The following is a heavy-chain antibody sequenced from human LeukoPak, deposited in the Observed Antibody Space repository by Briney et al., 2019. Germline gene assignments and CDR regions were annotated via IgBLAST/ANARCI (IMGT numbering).Heavy chain of an antibody. Sequence: GGSLRLSCAASGFTFSNYWMSWVRQAPGKGLEWVAYIKQDGSEIYYVDSVKGRFTISRDNAKNSLYLQRNSLRAEDTAVYYCARALDSSSSRYQAFEYWGQGTLVTVSS. D-gene: IGHD2-2*01. CDR2: IKQDGSEI. J-gene: IGHJ4*02. V-gene: IGHV3-7*01. CDR3: ARALDSSSSRYQAFEY. CDR1: GFTFSNYW.